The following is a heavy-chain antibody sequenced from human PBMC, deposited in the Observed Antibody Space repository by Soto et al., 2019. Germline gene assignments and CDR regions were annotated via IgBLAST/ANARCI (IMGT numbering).Heavy chain of an antibody. CDR3: AKGSRMWTPDY. V-gene: IGHV1-3*01. J-gene: IGHJ4*02. D-gene: IGHD2-15*01. Sequence: QVQLVQSGAEVRKPGASVKVSCKTSGYSFTDYAILWVRQAPGQRLEWLGWIASGNGNTKYSQKFQGRVTITRDTSATTAYMELTSLGSEDTGVYYCAKGSRMWTPDYWGQGTLVTVSS. CDR1: GYSFTDYA. CDR2: IASGNGNT.